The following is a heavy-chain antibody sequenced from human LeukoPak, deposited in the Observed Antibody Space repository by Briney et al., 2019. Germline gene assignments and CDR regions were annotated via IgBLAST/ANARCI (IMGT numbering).Heavy chain of an antibody. CDR3: ARDDVGTMIVVVIELRYYYGMDV. J-gene: IGHJ6*02. Sequence: GGSLRLSCAASGFTFSSYGMHWVRQAPGKGLEWVAVISYDGSNKYYADSVKGRFTISRDNSKNTLYLQMNSLRAEDTAVYYCARDDVGTMIVVVIELRYYYGMDVWGQGTTVTVSS. CDR1: GFTFSSYG. CDR2: ISYDGSNK. D-gene: IGHD3-22*01. V-gene: IGHV3-30*03.